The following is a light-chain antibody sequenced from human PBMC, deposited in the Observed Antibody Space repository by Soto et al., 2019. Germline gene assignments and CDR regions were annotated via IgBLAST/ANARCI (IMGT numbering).Light chain of an antibody. CDR1: PSVTNY. CDR3: QQRNIWPPVT. CDR2: GAF. J-gene: IGKJ5*01. Sequence: EIVLTQSPATLSLSPGGRATLSCRASPSVTNYLAWYQQKPGQAPRLLIYGAFNRATGIPARFSGSGSGTDFTLTISSLEPEDFAVYYCQQRNIWPPVTFGQGTRLEIK. V-gene: IGKV3-11*01.